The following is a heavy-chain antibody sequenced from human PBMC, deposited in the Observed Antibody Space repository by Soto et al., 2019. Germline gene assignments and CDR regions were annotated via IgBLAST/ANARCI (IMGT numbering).Heavy chain of an antibody. CDR2: IYYSGST. J-gene: IGHJ4*02. V-gene: IGHV4-39*01. CDR3: ARIETYYDILTGYSFDY. Sequence: SETLSLTCTVSGGSISSSSYYWGWIRQPPGKGLEWIGSIYYSGSTYYNPSLKSRVTISVDTSKNQFSLKLSSVTAADTAVYYCARIETYYDILTGYSFDYWGQGTLVTVSS. CDR1: GGSISSSSYY. D-gene: IGHD3-9*01.